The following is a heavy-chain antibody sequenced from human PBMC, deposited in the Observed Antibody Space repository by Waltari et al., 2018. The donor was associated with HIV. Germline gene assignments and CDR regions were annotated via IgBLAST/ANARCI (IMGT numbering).Heavy chain of an antibody. J-gene: IGHJ4*02. Sequence: VQLVESGGGVVQPGRYLGLACAASGFNLHPYAMHWVRQAPGKGLEWGAVISWDGSNKHYADSVKGRCTISRDNSRNSLYLQMSSLRAEDTAVYYCGREGDYYDSSPFDYWGQGTLVTVSS. CDR1: GFNLHPYA. CDR3: GREGDYYDSSPFDY. D-gene: IGHD3-22*01. CDR2: ISWDGSNK. V-gene: IGHV3-30-3*01.